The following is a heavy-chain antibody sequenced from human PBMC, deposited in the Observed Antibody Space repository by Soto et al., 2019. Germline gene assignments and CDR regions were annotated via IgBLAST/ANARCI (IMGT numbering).Heavy chain of an antibody. CDR3: ARYDFWSGYSSWFDP. CDR1: GFSLSNARMG. CDR2: IFSNDEK. D-gene: IGHD3-3*01. Sequence: SGPTLVNPTETLTLTCTVSGFSLSNARMGVSWIRQPPGKALEWLAHIFSNDEKSYSTSLKSRLTISKDTSKSQVVLTMTNMDPVDTATYYCARYDFWSGYSSWFDPWGQGTLVTVSS. J-gene: IGHJ5*02. V-gene: IGHV2-26*01.